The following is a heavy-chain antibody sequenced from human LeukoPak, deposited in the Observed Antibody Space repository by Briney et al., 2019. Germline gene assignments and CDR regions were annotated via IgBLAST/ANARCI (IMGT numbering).Heavy chain of an antibody. CDR2: INHSGST. J-gene: IGHJ4*02. V-gene: IGHV4-34*01. D-gene: IGHD6-19*01. Sequence: SETLSLTCAVYGGSFSGYYWSWIRQPPGKGLEWIGEINHSGSTNYNPSLKSRVTISVDTSKNQLSLKLSSVAAADTAVYYCARSLIAVAGVDYWGQGTLVTVSS. CDR3: ARSLIAVAGVDY. CDR1: GGSFSGYY.